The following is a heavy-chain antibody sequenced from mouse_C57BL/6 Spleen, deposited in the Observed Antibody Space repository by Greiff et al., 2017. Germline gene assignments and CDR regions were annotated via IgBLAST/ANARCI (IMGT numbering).Heavy chain of an antibody. CDR1: GFTFSDYY. D-gene: IGHD1-1*01. Sequence: EVMLVESGGGLVQPGGSLKLSCAASGFTFSDYYMYWVRQTPEKRLEWVAYISNGGGSTYYHDTVKGRFTISRDNAKNTRYLQMSRLKSEDTDIYCCERQDCYDYAMDYWGQGTSVTVSS. J-gene: IGHJ4*01. V-gene: IGHV5-12*01. CDR3: ERQDCYDYAMDY. CDR2: ISNGGGST.